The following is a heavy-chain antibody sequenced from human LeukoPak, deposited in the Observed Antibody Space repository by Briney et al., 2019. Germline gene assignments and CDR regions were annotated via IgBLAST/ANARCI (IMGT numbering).Heavy chain of an antibody. Sequence: PGGSLRLSCAASGFNFANSWMAWVRQAPGKGLEWVANIKQDGSTKHYADSLKGRFTISRDNPKNSLFLQMNNLRADDTAIYYCTRDTIGSLDYWGQGILVTVAS. CDR1: GFNFANSW. D-gene: IGHD1-26*01. CDR2: IKQDGSTK. CDR3: TRDTIGSLDY. J-gene: IGHJ4*02. V-gene: IGHV3-7*01.